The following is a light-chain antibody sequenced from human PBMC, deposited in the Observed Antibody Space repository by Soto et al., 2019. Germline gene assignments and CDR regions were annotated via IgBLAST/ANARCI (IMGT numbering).Light chain of an antibody. Sequence: DIQMTQSPSTLPASVGDRVTITCRASQSISTWLAWYQQKPGKAPNLLIYKASYLASGVPSRFSGGGSGTEFTLTISSLQPDDFATYYCQQYSSYWTFRQGTKVDIK. CDR3: QQYSSYWT. CDR2: KAS. J-gene: IGKJ1*01. V-gene: IGKV1-5*03. CDR1: QSISTW.